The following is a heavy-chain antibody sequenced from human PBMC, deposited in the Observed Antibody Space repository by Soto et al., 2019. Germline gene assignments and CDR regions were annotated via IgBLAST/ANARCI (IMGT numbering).Heavy chain of an antibody. V-gene: IGHV3-23*01. D-gene: IGHD5-12*01. CDR2: ISGSGGST. Sequence: EVQLLESGGGLVQPGGSLRLSCAASGFTFSSYAMSWVRQAPGKGLEWVSAISGSGGSTYYADSVKGRFTISRDNSKNTLYLQMNSLRAEDTAVCYCAKVPRLRDYYFDYWGQGTLVTVSS. CDR1: GFTFSSYA. J-gene: IGHJ4*02. CDR3: AKVPRLRDYYFDY.